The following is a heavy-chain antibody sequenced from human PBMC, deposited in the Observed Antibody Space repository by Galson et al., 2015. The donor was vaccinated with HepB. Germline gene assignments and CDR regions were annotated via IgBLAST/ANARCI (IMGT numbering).Heavy chain of an antibody. J-gene: IGHJ5*02. Sequence: TLSLTCTVSGGSISSSSYYWGWIRQPPGKGLEWIGCIYSNGSTDYNPSLKSRVTISVDTSKNHFFLKLSSVTAADTAVFYCARHRLITTPLGRTWFDPWGQGTRVTVSS. D-gene: IGHD1/OR15-1a*01. CDR3: ARHRLITTPLGRTWFDP. CDR2: IYSNGST. V-gene: IGHV4-39*01. CDR1: GGSISSSSYY.